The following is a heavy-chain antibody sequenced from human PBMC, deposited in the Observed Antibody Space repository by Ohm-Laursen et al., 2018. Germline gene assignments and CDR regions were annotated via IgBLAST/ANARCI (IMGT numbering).Heavy chain of an antibody. CDR1: GFTFSDYS. CDR2: ISISSNFI. D-gene: IGHD2-2*01. CDR3: ARDVRVGSSSYYYNYAMGV. J-gene: IGHJ6*02. Sequence: SLRLSCAASGFTFSDYSMNWVRQAPGTGLEWVSSISISSNFIFYADSVKGRFTITRDNAQNSLYLQMISLRAEDTGVYYCARDVRVGSSSYYYNYAMGVWGQGTTVTVSS. V-gene: IGHV3-21*01.